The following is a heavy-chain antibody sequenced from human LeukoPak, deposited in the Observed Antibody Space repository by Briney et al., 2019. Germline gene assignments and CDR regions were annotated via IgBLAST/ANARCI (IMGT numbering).Heavy chain of an antibody. CDR2: IYPSGST. CDR1: APSISSYY. Sequence: PSHTLSLTCTLSAPSISSYYWSSIRQPAGKGLEWIGRIYPSGSTNYNPSLKSRVTISVDTSKNQFSLKLSSVTAADTAVYYCARGPTYYHGSGSYYDYWGQGTLVTVSS. J-gene: IGHJ4*02. D-gene: IGHD3-10*01. V-gene: IGHV4-4*07. CDR3: ARGPTYYHGSGSYYDY.